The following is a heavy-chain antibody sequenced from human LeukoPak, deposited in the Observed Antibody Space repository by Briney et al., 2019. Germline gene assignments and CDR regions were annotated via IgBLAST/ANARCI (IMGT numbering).Heavy chain of an antibody. Sequence: ASVKVSCKASGYTFSDYYMYWLRQAPGEGLEWMGRINPKSGDTNYVQNFQGGATMPRDTSMNTAYMELSRLRSDDTAVYFCARGYCSGGSCYLVENWFDFWGQGTLVTVSS. D-gene: IGHD2-15*01. CDR3: ARGYCSGGSCYLVENWFDF. V-gene: IGHV1-2*06. CDR1: GYTFSDYY. J-gene: IGHJ5*01. CDR2: INPKSGDT.